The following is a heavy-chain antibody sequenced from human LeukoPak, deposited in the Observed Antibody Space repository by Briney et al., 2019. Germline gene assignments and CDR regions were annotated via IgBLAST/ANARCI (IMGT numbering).Heavy chain of an antibody. J-gene: IGHJ6*03. CDR1: GFTFSDYY. CDR3: ARDIDNPHMDV. Sequence: GGSLRLSCAASGFTFSDYYMSWIRQAPGKGLEWVSYISSSGSTIYYADSVKGRFTISRDNAKNSLYLQMNSLRAEDTAVYYSARDIDNPHMDVWGKGTTVTVSS. D-gene: IGHD1-14*01. V-gene: IGHV3-11*04. CDR2: ISSSGSTI.